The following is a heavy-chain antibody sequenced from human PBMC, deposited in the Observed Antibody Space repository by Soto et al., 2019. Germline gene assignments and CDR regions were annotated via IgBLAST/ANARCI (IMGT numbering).Heavy chain of an antibody. CDR2: INHSGST. CDR3: ARVGQWELLGWFDP. CDR1: GGSFSGYY. Sequence: NPSETLSLTCAVYGGSFSGYYWSWIRQPPGKGLEWIGEINHSGSTNYNPSLKSRVTISVDTSKNQFSLKPSSVTAADTAVYYCARVGQWELLGWFDPWGQGTLVTVSS. D-gene: IGHD1-26*01. V-gene: IGHV4-34*01. J-gene: IGHJ5*02.